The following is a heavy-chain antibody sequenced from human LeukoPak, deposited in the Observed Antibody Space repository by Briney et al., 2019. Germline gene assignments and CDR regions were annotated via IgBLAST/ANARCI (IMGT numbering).Heavy chain of an antibody. CDR1: GFTFTDFW. D-gene: IGHD3-3*01. Sequence: GGSLRLSCSASGFTFTDFWIQWVRQAPGEGLVWVSRIDPDGETTHYADSVKGRFSISRDNAKNTVYLQMSSLRAEDTAVYYCARSRWSGYGNDWGQGTRVTVSS. CDR2: IDPDGETT. J-gene: IGHJ4*02. V-gene: IGHV3-74*01. CDR3: ARSRWSGYGND.